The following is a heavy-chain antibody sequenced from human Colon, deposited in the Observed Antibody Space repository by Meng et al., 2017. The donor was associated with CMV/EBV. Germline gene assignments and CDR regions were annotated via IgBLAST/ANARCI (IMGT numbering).Heavy chain of an antibody. CDR2: VWFDGSKT. J-gene: IGHJ4*02. CDR3: AKGMWFGVDPFDS. CDR1: GFTFSSHG. Sequence: SGFTFSSHGMHWVRQAPGKGLEWVAAVWFDGSKTYYADSAKGRFTISRDNSKNTVDLQMNSLRADDTAVYYCAKGMWFGVDPFDSWGQGTLVTVS. D-gene: IGHD3-10*01. V-gene: IGHV3-33*06.